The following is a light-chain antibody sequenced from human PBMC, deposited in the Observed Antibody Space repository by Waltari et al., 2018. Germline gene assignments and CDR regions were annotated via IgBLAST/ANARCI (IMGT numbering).Light chain of an antibody. J-gene: IGKJ1*01. CDR1: ESMSRW. CDR3: QQYHVFSWT. V-gene: IGKV1-5*03. CDR2: EAS. Sequence: DVQMTQSPSTLSASVGDRVTITCRASESMSRWLAWYQQKPGKGPMLLIYEASNLQTVVPSRFRGSGSGTEFTLTISSLQPDDFATYYCQQYHVFSWTFGQGTKVEIK.